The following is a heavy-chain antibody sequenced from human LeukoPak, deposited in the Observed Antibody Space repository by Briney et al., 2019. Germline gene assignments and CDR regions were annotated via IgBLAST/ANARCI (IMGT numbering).Heavy chain of an antibody. V-gene: IGHV3-7*05. D-gene: IGHD3-22*01. J-gene: IGHJ4*02. CDR3: ARGEYYYDGGY. CDR1: GFNLRHYY. CDR2: IRPDGSDI. Sequence: PGGSLRLSCVASGFNLRHYYMSWVRQAPGKGLEWVADIRPDGSDIYNVDSVKGRFTISRDNAKNSLYLQMNSLRAEDTAVYYCARGEYYYDGGYWGQGTLVTVSS.